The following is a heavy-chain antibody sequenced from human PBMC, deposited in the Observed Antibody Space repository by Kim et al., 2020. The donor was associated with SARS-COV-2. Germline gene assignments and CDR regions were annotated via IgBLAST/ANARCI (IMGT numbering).Heavy chain of an antibody. Sequence: GGSLRLSCAASGFTFSSYAMHWVRQAPGKGLEWVAVISYDGSNKYYADSVKGRFTISRDNSKNTLYLQMNSLRAEDTAVYYCARDVEVSSTSYYYYGMD. J-gene: IGHJ6*01. CDR2: ISYDGSNK. V-gene: IGHV3-30-3*01. CDR3: ARDVEVSSTSYYYYGMD. D-gene: IGHD2-2*01. CDR1: GFTFSSYA.